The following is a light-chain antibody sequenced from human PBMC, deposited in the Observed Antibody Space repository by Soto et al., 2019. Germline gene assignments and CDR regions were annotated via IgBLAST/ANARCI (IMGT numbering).Light chain of an antibody. CDR1: QSITDW. V-gene: IGKV1-5*03. Sequence: DIQMTQSPSTLSSSVGDRVTITCRASQSITDWLAGYQQKPGKAPKVLIYKTSTLESGVPSRFSGSGSGTEFTLTISSLQPDDFATYYCQQYSDYPFTFGPGTKVDIK. J-gene: IGKJ3*01. CDR2: KTS. CDR3: QQYSDYPFT.